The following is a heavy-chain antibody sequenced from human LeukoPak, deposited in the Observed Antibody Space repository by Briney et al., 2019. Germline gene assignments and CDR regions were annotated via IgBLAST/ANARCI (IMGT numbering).Heavy chain of an antibody. CDR2: ISGSGGST. J-gene: IGHJ6*03. Sequence: GGSLRLSCAASGFTFSSYAMSWVRQAPGKGLEWVSAISGSGGSTYYADSVKGRFTISRDNSKNTLYLQMNSLRAEDTAVYYCASHTRGATRAGDYYCYMDVWGKGTTVTVSS. D-gene: IGHD1-26*01. CDR3: ASHTRGATRAGDYYCYMDV. V-gene: IGHV3-23*01. CDR1: GFTFSSYA.